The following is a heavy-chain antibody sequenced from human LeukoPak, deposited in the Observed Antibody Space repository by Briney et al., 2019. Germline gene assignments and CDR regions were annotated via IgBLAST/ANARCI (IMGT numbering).Heavy chain of an antibody. CDR2: ISWNSGSI. D-gene: IGHD3-10*01. Sequence: GGSLRLSCAASGFTFDDYAMHWVRHAPGKGLEWVSGISWNSGSIAYADSVKGRFTISRDNAKNSLYLQMNSLRAEDMAFYYCAKNRRRGYFGSGSNFDYWGQGTLVTVSS. V-gene: IGHV3-9*03. CDR3: AKNRRRGYFGSGSNFDY. J-gene: IGHJ4*02. CDR1: GFTFDDYA.